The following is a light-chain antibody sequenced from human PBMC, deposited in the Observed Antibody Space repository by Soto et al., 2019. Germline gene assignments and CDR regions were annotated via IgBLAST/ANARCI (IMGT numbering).Light chain of an antibody. V-gene: IGLV2-14*01. Sequence: QSVLTQPASVSGSPRQSITISCTDTSSDICGCYYVSWYQHHPGKDPKLMSYQASNRPSGVSNRFSGSKSGNTASLTISGLQPEYEADYFCSSYSSSSTFYGFGAGTKVTVL. J-gene: IGLJ1*01. CDR3: SSYSSSSTFYG. CDR1: SSDICGCYY. CDR2: QAS.